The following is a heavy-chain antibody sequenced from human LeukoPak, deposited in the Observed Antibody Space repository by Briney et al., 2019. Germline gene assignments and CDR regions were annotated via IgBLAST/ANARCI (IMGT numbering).Heavy chain of an antibody. CDR2: INPNTAGT. D-gene: IGHD4-11*01. CDR1: GYTFTCYY. CDR3: ATSAGDYRAGHYYYMGV. V-gene: IGHV1-2*02. Sequence: ASVKVSCKASGYTFTCYYFHWVRQAPGQGLEWMGWINPNTAGTNYAQKFLDGVTLTWDTSIITAYMELNRLTSDDTAVYYCATSAGDYRAGHYYYMGVWGKGTSVTVSS. J-gene: IGHJ6*03.